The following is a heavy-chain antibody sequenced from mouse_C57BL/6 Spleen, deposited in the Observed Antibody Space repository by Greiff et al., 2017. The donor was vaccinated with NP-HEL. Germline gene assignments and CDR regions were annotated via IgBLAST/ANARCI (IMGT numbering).Heavy chain of an antibody. V-gene: IGHV1-82*01. D-gene: IGHD2-4*01. CDR1: GYAFSSSW. CDR3: ARWGLRPGFAY. J-gene: IGHJ3*01. Sequence: VQLQQSGPELVKPGASVKISCKASGYAFSSSWMNWVKQRPGKGLEWIGRIYPGDGDTNYNGKFKGKATLTADKSSSTAYMQLSRLTSEDSAVYFCARWGLRPGFAYWGQGTLVTVSA. CDR2: IYPGDGDT.